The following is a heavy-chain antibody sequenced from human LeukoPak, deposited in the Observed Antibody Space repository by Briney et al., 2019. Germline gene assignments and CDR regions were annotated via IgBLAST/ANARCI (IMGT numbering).Heavy chain of an antibody. V-gene: IGHV3-15*01. CDR1: GFTFSSYS. Sequence: GGSLRLSCAASGFTFSSYSMNWVRQAPGKGLEWVGRIKSKTDGGTTDYAAPVKGRFTISRDDSKNTLYLQMNSLKTEDTAVYYCTTAGNYYHFDYWGQGTLVTVSS. J-gene: IGHJ4*02. D-gene: IGHD1-26*01. CDR3: TTAGNYYHFDY. CDR2: IKSKTDGGTT.